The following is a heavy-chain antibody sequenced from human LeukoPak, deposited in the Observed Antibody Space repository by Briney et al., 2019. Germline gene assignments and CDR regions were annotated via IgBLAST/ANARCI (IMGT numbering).Heavy chain of an antibody. CDR2: ISGSGDST. Sequence: GGSLRLSCTASGFTVSSNYMNWVRHAPGKGLEWVTGISGSGDSTNYADSVKGRFTISRDKFKNTLYLQMNSLRAEDTAEYFCAKGHYDGGAYYYFDYWGQGTLVTVSS. D-gene: IGHD3-22*01. CDR1: GFTVSSNY. V-gene: IGHV3-23*01. J-gene: IGHJ4*02. CDR3: AKGHYDGGAYYYFDY.